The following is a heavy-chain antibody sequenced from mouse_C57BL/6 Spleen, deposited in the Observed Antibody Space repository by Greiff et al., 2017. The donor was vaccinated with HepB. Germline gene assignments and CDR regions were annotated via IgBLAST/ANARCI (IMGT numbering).Heavy chain of an antibody. CDR2: ISSGGSYT. V-gene: IGHV5-6*02. J-gene: IGHJ3*01. CDR3: ARQDDYAFAY. CDR1: GFTFSSYG. D-gene: IGHD2-4*01. Sequence: EVKLVESGGDLVKPGGSLKLSCAASGFTFSSYGMSWVRQTPDKRLEWVATISSGGSYTYYPDSVKGRFTISRDNAKNTLYLQMSSLKSEDTAIYYCARQDDYAFAYWGQGTLVTVSA.